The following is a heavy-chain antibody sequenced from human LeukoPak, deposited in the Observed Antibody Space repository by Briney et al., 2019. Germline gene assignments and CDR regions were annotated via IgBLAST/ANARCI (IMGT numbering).Heavy chain of an antibody. J-gene: IGHJ4*02. V-gene: IGHV3-23*01. Sequence: GGSLRLSCAASGFTFSSYSMNWVRQAPGKGLEWVSGLTGGGGGTSYADSVKGRFTISRDNSKNTLYLQMNSLRAEDTAVYYCAKDKGAVTGTFDYWGQGTLVTVSS. CDR1: GFTFSSYS. D-gene: IGHD1-14*01. CDR3: AKDKGAVTGTFDY. CDR2: LTGGGGGT.